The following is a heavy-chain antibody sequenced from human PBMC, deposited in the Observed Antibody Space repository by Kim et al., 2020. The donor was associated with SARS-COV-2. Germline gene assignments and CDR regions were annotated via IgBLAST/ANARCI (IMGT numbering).Heavy chain of an antibody. CDR3: ARDHAPYYYDRKGDAFDI. CDR2: IKQDGSEK. Sequence: GGSLRLSCAASGFTFSSYWMSWVRQAPGKGLEWVANIKQDGSEKYYVDSVKGRFTISRDNAKNSLYLQMNSLRAEDTAVYYCARDHAPYYYDRKGDAFDIWGQGTMVTVSS. J-gene: IGHJ3*02. D-gene: IGHD3-22*01. V-gene: IGHV3-7*03. CDR1: GFTFSSYW.